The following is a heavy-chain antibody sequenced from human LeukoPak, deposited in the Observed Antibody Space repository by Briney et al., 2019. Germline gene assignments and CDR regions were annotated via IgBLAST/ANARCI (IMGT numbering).Heavy chain of an antibody. CDR1: GFTFSSYG. J-gene: IGHJ4*02. D-gene: IGHD2-2*01. Sequence: GGSLRLSCAASGFTFSSYGMSWVRQAPGKGLEWVAFIRYDGSNKYYADSVKGRFTISRDNSKNTLYLQMNSLRAEDTAVYYCAKDDLRYCSSTSCYVFDYWGQGTLVTVSS. V-gene: IGHV3-30*02. CDR3: AKDDLRYCSSTSCYVFDY. CDR2: IRYDGSNK.